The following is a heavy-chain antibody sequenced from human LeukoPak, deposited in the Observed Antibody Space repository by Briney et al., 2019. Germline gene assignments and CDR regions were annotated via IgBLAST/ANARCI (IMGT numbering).Heavy chain of an antibody. V-gene: IGHV3-30-3*01. CDR3: ASIGSGSRSHRIDY. CDR1: GFTFSSYA. CDR2: ISYDGSNK. J-gene: IGHJ4*02. Sequence: GGSLRLSCAASGFTFSSYAMHWVRQAPGKGLEWVAVISYDGSNKYYADSVKGRFTISRDNSKNTLYLQMNSLRAEDTAVYYCASIGSGSRSHRIDYWGQGTLVTVPS. D-gene: IGHD3-10*01.